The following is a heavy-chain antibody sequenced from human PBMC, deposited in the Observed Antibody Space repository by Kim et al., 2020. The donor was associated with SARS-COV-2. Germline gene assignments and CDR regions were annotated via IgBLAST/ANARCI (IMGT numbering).Heavy chain of an antibody. CDR2: ISTTSSSK. D-gene: IGHD2-21*02. V-gene: IGHV3-21*06. CDR3: AIVPLSYVVTRD. J-gene: IGHJ4*02. CDR1: GFPFSLYD. Sequence: GGSLRLSCAASGFPFSLYDMHWVRQAPGKGLEWVSSISTTSSSKYYADSAKGRFTVSRDNAKNSVFLQMNSLRADDTAVYFCAIVPLSYVVTRDWGQGTQVSVSA.